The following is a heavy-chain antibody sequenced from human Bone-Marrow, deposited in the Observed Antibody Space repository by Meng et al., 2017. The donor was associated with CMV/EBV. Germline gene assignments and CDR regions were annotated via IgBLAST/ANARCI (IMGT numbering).Heavy chain of an antibody. CDR1: GYTFTGYY. CDR2: INPNSGGT. CDR3: ARDPTDIVLMVYAKESGYFDL. D-gene: IGHD2-8*01. Sequence: ASVKVSCKASGYTFTGYYMHWVRQAPGQGLEWMGWINPNSGGTNYAQKFQGRVTMTRDTSISTAYMELSRLRSDDTAVYYCARDPTDIVLMVYAKESGYFDLWGRGTLVTVSS. J-gene: IGHJ2*01. V-gene: IGHV1-2*02.